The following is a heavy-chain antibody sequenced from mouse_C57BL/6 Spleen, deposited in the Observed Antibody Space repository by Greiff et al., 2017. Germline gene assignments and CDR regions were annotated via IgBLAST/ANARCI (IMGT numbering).Heavy chain of an antibody. CDR3: ATIYYGNFWFAY. CDR2: IYPGSGST. J-gene: IGHJ3*01. CDR1: GYTFTSYC. Sequence: VKLQQPGAELVKPGASVKMSCKASGYTFTSYCITWVKQRPGQGLEWIGDIYPGSGSTNYNEKFKSKATLTVDTSSSTAYMQLSSLTSEDSAVYYCATIYYGNFWFAYWGQGTLVTVSA. D-gene: IGHD2-1*01. V-gene: IGHV1-55*01.